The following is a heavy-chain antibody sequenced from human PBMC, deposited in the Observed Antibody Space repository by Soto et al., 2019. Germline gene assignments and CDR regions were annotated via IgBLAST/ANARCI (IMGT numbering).Heavy chain of an antibody. V-gene: IGHV1-46*01. J-gene: IGHJ3*02. Sequence: QVQLVQSGAEVKKPGASVKVSCKASGYTFTSYYMHWVRQAPGQGLEWMGIINPCGGSTSYSQKFQGRVTMIRDTSTSTVYMELSILRSEDTAVYYCSRDFGAGDAFDIWGQVTMVTVSS. CDR3: SRDFGAGDAFDI. CDR2: INPCGGST. D-gene: IGHD3-3*01. CDR1: GYTFTSYY.